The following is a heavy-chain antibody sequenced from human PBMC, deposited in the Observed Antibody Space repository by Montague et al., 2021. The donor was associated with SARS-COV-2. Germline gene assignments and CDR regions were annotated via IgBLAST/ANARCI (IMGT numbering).Heavy chain of an antibody. D-gene: IGHD6-19*01. J-gene: IGHJ6*02. CDR3: AGTSTYSSGWGINYYYYGMDV. V-gene: IGHV4-59*01. CDR2: IYYSGST. Sequence: SETLSLTCTVSGGSISSYYWSWIRQPPGKGLELIGYIYYSGSTNYNPSPTSRVTISVDTSKNQFSLKLSPVTAADTAVYYCAGTSTYSSGWGINYYYYGMDVWGQGTTVTVSS. CDR1: GGSISSYY.